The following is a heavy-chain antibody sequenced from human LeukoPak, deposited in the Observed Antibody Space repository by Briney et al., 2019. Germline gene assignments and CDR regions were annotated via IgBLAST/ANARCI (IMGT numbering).Heavy chain of an antibody. J-gene: IGHJ6*03. V-gene: IGHV3-7*01. CDR3: ARGVPKTSYYYYYMDV. CDR1: GFTFSNYW. D-gene: IGHD4-11*01. Sequence: GGSLRLSCAASGFTFSNYWMSWVRQAPGKGLEWVANIKQDGSEKNHVDSVKGRFTISRDNAKNSLYLQMNSLRAEDTAVYYCARGVPKTSYYYYYMDVWGKGTTVTVS. CDR2: IKQDGSEK.